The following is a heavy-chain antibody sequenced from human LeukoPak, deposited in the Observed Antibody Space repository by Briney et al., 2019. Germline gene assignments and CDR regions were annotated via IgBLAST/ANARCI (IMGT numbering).Heavy chain of an antibody. CDR3: ARDRRYSDSGYFYYDY. CDR1: GFSLSSYS. D-gene: IGHD3-22*01. J-gene: IGHJ4*02. V-gene: IGHV3-48*01. CDR2: ISGGADPI. Sequence: GGSLRLSCVASGFSLSSYSINWVREAPGKGLEWGSYISGGADPIYYADSVKGRFTISRDIGKNSLYLQMNSLRVEDTAVYYCARDRRYSDSGYFYYDYWGQGALVTVSS.